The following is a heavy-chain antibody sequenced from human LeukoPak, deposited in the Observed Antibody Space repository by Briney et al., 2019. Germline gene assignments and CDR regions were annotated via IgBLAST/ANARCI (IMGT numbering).Heavy chain of an antibody. J-gene: IGHJ6*03. CDR1: GVSISRGGYA. V-gene: IGHV4-30-4*07. CDR2: IYHSGTT. Sequence: KASQTLSLTCAVAGVSISRGGYAWNWIRQPPGKGLEWIAYIYHSGTTYYNPSLKRRATISVDTSKNQFSLKLSSVTAADTAVYYCAGGRRDSGSYGSFVYYYYYYMDVWGKGTTVTVSS. CDR3: AGGRRDSGSYGSFVYYYYYYMDV. D-gene: IGHD3-10*01.